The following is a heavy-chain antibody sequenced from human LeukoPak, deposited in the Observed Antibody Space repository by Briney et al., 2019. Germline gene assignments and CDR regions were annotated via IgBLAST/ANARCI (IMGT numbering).Heavy chain of an antibody. V-gene: IGHV1-8*03. D-gene: IGHD6-13*01. J-gene: IGHJ6*03. CDR2: MNPNSGDT. CDR3: ARALTDWSYSSSWYFPGFNYYYNYMDV. CDR1: GYTFTSYD. Sequence: ASVKVSCKASGYTFTSYDINWVRQATGQGLEWMGWMNPNSGDTGYAQKFQGRVTITRNTSISTAYMELSSLRSEDTAVYYCARALTDWSYSSSWYFPGFNYYYNYMDVWGKGTTVTVSS.